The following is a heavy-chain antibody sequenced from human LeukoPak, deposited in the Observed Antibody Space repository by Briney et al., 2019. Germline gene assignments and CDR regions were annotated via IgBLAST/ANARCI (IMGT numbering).Heavy chain of an antibody. CDR2: ISAYNGNT. D-gene: IGHD3-22*01. J-gene: IGHJ4*02. CDR3: ARDLCFDCSGSQLFDY. V-gene: IGHV1-18*01. CDR1: GYTFTSYG. Sequence: ASVKVSCKASGYTFTSYGISWVRQAPGQGLEWMGWISAYNGNTNYAQKLQGRVTMTTDTSTSTAYMGLRSLRSDDTAVYYCARDLCFDCSGSQLFDYWGQGTLVTVSS.